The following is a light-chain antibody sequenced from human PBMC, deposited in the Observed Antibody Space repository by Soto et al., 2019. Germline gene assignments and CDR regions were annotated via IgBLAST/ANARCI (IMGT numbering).Light chain of an antibody. J-gene: IGKJ2*01. V-gene: IGKV3-15*01. CDR1: QSVNSN. CDR3: LQSNNWPYT. CDR2: GSS. Sequence: ETVMTQSPATLSASPGDRATLSCRASQSVNSNLAWYQQKPGQAPRVVIYGSSTRATGIPDRFSASGSGTEFTLTISSLQSEDFEIYYCLQSNNWPYTFGQGTKVDIK.